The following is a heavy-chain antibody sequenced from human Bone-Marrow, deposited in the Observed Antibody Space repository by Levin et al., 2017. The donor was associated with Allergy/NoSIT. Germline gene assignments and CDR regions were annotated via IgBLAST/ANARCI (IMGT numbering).Heavy chain of an antibody. CDR3: ARGGGALPY. J-gene: IGHJ4*02. D-gene: IGHD3-16*01. CDR1: GVTINAYY. Sequence: SETLSLTCSVSGVTINAYYWSWIRQPPGKRLEWIGHIYFNGSTNYNPSLTSRVTISVDTSKNQFSLKLNSVTAADTAGYFCARGGGALPYWGQGTLVIVSS. V-gene: IGHV4-59*01. CDR2: IYFNGST.